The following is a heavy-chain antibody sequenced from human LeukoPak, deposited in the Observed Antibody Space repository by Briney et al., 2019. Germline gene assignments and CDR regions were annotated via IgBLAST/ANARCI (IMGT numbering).Heavy chain of an antibody. CDR2: ISYDGNNQ. Sequence: GGSLRLSCAASGFTFRNFSMNWVRQAPGKGLEWVAPISYDGNNQYYADSVKGRFTISRDNSKHTLYLQMNSLTAEDTAVYYCARGHDSQVYYQYYFDYWGQGDLVTVAA. CDR3: ARGHDSQVYYQYYFDY. J-gene: IGHJ4*02. V-gene: IGHV3-30*01. D-gene: IGHD3-22*01. CDR1: GFTFRNFS.